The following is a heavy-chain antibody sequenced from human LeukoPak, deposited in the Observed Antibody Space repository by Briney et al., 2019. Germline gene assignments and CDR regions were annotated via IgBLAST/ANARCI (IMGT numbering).Heavy chain of an antibody. CDR1: GFTFTTYW. J-gene: IGHJ3*02. V-gene: IGHV3-48*01. CDR3: ARGYSRAAFDI. D-gene: IGHD2-15*01. Sequence: GGSLTLSCTTSGFTFTTYWMSWVRQAPGKGLEWVSFISSTGGTIYYADSVKGRFTVSRDNGKNSLLLQMNSLRAEDTALYYCARGYSRAAFDIWGQGTVVAVSS. CDR2: ISSTGGTI.